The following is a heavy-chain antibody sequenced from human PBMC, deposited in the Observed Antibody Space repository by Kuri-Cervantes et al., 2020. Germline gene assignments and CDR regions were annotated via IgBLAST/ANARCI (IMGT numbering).Heavy chain of an antibody. CDR2: IYYTGTT. CDR3: ARRETLIPGIAAAGGGGFDP. J-gene: IGHJ5*02. V-gene: IGHV4-30-4*08. Sequence: SETLSLTCTVSGGSINSGSYYWTWIRQLPGKGLEWLGYIYYTGTTYYNPSLQRRATISVDTSKNQFSLKLSSVTAADTAVYYCARRETLIPGIAAAGGGGFDPWGQGTLVTVSS. CDR1: GGSINSGSYY. D-gene: IGHD6-13*01.